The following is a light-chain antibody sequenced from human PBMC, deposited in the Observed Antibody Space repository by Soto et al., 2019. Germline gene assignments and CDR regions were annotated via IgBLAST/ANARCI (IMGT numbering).Light chain of an antibody. CDR2: AAS. Sequence: KMTQSPSSLSASVGDRVTITCRASQTISSYLNWYQQKPGKAPKLLIYAASSLQSGVPSRFSGSGSGADFTLTISSLQPEDFATYYCQQSYSTPPTFGQGTNVDI. CDR3: QQSYSTPPT. CDR1: QTISSY. J-gene: IGKJ1*01. V-gene: IGKV1-39*01.